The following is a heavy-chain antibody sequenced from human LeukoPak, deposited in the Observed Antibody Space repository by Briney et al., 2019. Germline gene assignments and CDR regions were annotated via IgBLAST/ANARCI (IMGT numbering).Heavy chain of an antibody. J-gene: IGHJ6*02. CDR3: ARETLGYCSGGSCANYYYGMDV. CDR2: ISAYNGNT. D-gene: IGHD2-15*01. CDR1: GYTFTSYG. Sequence: ASVKVSRKASGYTFTSYGISWVRQAPGQGLEWMGWISAYNGNTNYAQKLQGRVTMTTDTSTSTAYMELRSLRSDDTAVYYCARETLGYCSGGSCANYYYGMDVWGQGTTVTVSS. V-gene: IGHV1-18*01.